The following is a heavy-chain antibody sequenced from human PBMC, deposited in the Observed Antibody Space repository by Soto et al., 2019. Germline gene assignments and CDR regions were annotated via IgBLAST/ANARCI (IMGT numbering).Heavy chain of an antibody. V-gene: IGHV4-4*02. D-gene: IGHD4-17*01. Sequence: PSETLSLTCAVSGGSISSGDWWSWVRQPPGERLEWIGEIFHSGTTNYNPSLKSRVTISVDTSKNQFSLKLSSVTAADTAVYYWARASSTVTALDYWGQGTLVTVPQ. CDR2: IFHSGTT. CDR1: GGSISSGDW. J-gene: IGHJ4*02. CDR3: ARASSTVTALDY.